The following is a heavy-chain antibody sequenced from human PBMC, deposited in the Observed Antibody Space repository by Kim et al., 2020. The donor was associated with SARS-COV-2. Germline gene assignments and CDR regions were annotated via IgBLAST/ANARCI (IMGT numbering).Heavy chain of an antibody. D-gene: IGHD6-6*01. V-gene: IGHV3-30*04. Sequence: GGSLRLSCAASGFTFSSYAMHWVRQAPGKGLEWVAVISYDGSNKYYVDSVKGRFTISRDNSKNTLYLQMNSLRAEDTAVYYCAFQDSSSSPFDYWGQGTLVTVSS. CDR3: AFQDSSSSPFDY. CDR1: GFTFSSYA. J-gene: IGHJ4*02. CDR2: ISYDGSNK.